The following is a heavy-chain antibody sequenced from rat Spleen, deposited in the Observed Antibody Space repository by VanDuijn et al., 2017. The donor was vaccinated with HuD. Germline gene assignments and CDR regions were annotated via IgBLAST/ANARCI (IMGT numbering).Heavy chain of an antibody. J-gene: IGHJ2*01. CDR1: GFTFSDYY. Sequence: EVQLVESDGGLVQPGRSLKLSCAASGFTFSDYYMAWVRQAPKKGLEWVASISTNGGSTYYRDSVKGRFTISRDNAKSTLYLQMDSLRSEDTATYYCAKDKGEYNNLFDYWGQGVMVTVTS. D-gene: IGHD1-10*01. V-gene: IGHV5-20*01. CDR2: ISTNGGST. CDR3: AKDKGEYNNLFDY.